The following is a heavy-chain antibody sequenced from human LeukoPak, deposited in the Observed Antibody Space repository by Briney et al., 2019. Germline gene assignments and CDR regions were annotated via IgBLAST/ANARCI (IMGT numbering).Heavy chain of an antibody. CDR2: INPNSGGT. Sequence: GASVKVSCKASGNTFTSYYMHWVRQAPGQGLEWMGWINPNSGGTNYAQKFQGRVTMTRDTSISTAYMELSRLRSDDTAVYYCARGKTMVRGVKEVVYYYYYMDVWGKGTTVTISS. D-gene: IGHD3-10*01. V-gene: IGHV1-2*02. CDR3: ARGKTMVRGVKEVVYYYYYMDV. J-gene: IGHJ6*03. CDR1: GNTFTSYY.